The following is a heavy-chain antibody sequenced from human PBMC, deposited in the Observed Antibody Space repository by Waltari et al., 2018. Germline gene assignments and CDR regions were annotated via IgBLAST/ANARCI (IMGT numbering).Heavy chain of an antibody. CDR1: GFTFSSYA. J-gene: IGHJ6*02. CDR2: ISGSGCST. Sequence: EVQLLESGGGLVQPGGSLRLPCAASGFTFSSYAMSWVRKAPGRGLELVSGISGSGCSTYYADSVTDRFTISRDNSKNTLYLQMNSLRAEDTAVYYCAKSEGRYYYSGMDVWGQGTTFTVSS. CDR3: AKSEGRYYYSGMDV. V-gene: IGHV3-23*01.